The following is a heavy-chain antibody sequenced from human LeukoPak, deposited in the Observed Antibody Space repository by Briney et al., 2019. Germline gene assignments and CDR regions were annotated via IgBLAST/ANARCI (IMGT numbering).Heavy chain of an antibody. CDR2: ISGSGGST. J-gene: IGHJ5*02. CDR1: GFTFSSYA. V-gene: IGHV3-23*01. D-gene: IGHD3-10*01. Sequence: GGSLRLSCAASGFTFSSYAMSWVRQAPGKGLEWVSAISGSGGSTYYADSVKGRFTISRDNSKNTLYLQMNSLRAEDAAVYYCARELLWFGEFTSRWFDPWGQGTLVTVSS. CDR3: ARELLWFGEFTSRWFDP.